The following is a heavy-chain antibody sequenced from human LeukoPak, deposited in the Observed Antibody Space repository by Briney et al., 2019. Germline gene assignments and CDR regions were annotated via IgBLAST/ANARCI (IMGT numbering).Heavy chain of an antibody. Sequence: SETLSLTCTVSGGSISSYYWSWIRQPPGKGLEWIGYIYYSGSTNYNPSLKSRVTISVDTSKNQFSLKLSSVTAADTAVYYCAREEPYGDYARDAFDIWGQGTMVTVSS. D-gene: IGHD4-17*01. J-gene: IGHJ3*02. CDR1: GGSISSYY. CDR2: IYYSGST. CDR3: AREEPYGDYARDAFDI. V-gene: IGHV4-59*12.